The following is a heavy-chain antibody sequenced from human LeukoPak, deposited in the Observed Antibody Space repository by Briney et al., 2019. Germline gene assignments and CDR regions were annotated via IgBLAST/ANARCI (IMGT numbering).Heavy chain of an antibody. CDR2: IKSKTDGGTR. CDR1: GFTFRNTW. CDR3: TTEAVGATPGDY. Sequence: GGSLRLSCAASGFTFRNTWMSWVRQAPGKGLEWVGRIKSKTDGGTRDYAAPVKGRFTISRDDSKNTLYLQMNSLKTEDTAVYYCTTEAVGATPGDYWGQGTLVTVSS. D-gene: IGHD1-26*01. V-gene: IGHV3-15*01. J-gene: IGHJ4*02.